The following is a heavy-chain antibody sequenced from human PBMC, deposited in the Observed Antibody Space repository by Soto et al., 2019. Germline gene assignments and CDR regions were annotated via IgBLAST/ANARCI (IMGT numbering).Heavy chain of an antibody. Sequence: QVQLQESGPGLVKPSETLSLTCTVSGGSISSYYWSWIRQPPAKGLEWIGYIYYSGSTNYNPSLKSRVTISVDTSKNQFSLKLSSVTAADTAVYYCARERRYSSGYNWFDPWGQGTLVTVSS. J-gene: IGHJ5*02. CDR1: GGSISSYY. CDR2: IYYSGST. V-gene: IGHV4-59*01. D-gene: IGHD6-19*01. CDR3: ARERRYSSGYNWFDP.